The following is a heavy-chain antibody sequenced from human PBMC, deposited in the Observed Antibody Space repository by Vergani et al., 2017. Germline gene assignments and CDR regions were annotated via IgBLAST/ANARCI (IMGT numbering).Heavy chain of an antibody. CDR2: IYYSGST. Sequence: QLQLQESGPGLVKPSATLSLTCSVSGASIRSRNYYWGWIRQPPGKGLEWIASIYYSGSTYYNPSLKSRVTISVDTSKNQFSLKLSSVTAADTAVYFCARHSTVKWLVKLGWFDPWGQGILVTVSS. CDR1: GASIRSRNYY. V-gene: IGHV4-39*01. J-gene: IGHJ5*02. D-gene: IGHD6-19*01. CDR3: ARHSTVKWLVKLGWFDP.